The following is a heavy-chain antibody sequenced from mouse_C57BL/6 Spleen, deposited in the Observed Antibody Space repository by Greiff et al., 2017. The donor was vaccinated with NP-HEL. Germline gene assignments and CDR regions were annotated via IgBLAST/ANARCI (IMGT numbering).Heavy chain of an antibody. D-gene: IGHD1-1*01. J-gene: IGHJ2*01. CDR2: IDPSDSYT. CDR1: GYTFTSYW. CDR3: ARSRSSYFDY. V-gene: IGHV1-50*01. Sequence: VQLQQPGAELVKPGASVKLSCKASGYTFTSYWMQWVKQRPGQGLEWIGEIDPSDSYTNYNQKFKGKATLTVDTSSSTAYMQLSSLTSEDSAVYYCARSRSSYFDYWGQGTTLTVSS.